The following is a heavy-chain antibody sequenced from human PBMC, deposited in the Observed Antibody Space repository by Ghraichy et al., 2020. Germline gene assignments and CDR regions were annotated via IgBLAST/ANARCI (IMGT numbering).Heavy chain of an antibody. V-gene: IGHV4-39*01. J-gene: IGHJ4*02. CDR1: GGSISSSSYY. D-gene: IGHD3-10*01. CDR3: ARLNYYGSGSYYSPSAWY. Sequence: SETLSLTCTVSGGSISSSSYYWGWIRQPPGKGLEWIGSIYYSGSTYYNPSLKSRVTISVDTSKNQFSLKLSSVTAADTAVYYCARLNYYGSGSYYSPSAWYWGQGTLVTVSS. CDR2: IYYSGST.